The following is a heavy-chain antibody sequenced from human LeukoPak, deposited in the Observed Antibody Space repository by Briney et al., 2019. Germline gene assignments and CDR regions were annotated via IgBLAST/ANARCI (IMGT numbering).Heavy chain of an antibody. Sequence: GGSLRLSCAASGFTFSSYAMHWVRQAPGKGLEYVSAISSNGGSTYYANSVKGRFTISRDNSKNTLYLQMGSLRAEDMAVHYCARAYEAPVLRFLEGGRYYGMDVWGKGPRSPSPQ. CDR2: ISSNGGST. CDR3: ARAYEAPVLRFLEGGRYYGMDV. D-gene: IGHD3-3*01. J-gene: IGHJ6*01. V-gene: IGHV3-64*01. CDR1: GFTFSSYA.